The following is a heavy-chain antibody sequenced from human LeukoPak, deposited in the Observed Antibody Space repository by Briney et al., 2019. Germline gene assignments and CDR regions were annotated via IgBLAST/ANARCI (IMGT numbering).Heavy chain of an antibody. D-gene: IGHD3-10*01. J-gene: IGHJ5*02. V-gene: IGHV1-8*01. Sequence: VASVKVSCKASGYTFTSYDINWVRQATGQGLEWMGWMNPNSGNTGYAQKFQGRVTMTRNTSISTAYMELSSLRSEDTAVYYCARGGRLLWFGELPFDPWGQGTLVTASS. CDR1: GYTFTSYD. CDR2: MNPNSGNT. CDR3: ARGGRLLWFGELPFDP.